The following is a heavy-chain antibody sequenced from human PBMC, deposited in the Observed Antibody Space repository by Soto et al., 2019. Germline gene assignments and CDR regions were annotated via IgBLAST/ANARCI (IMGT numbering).Heavy chain of an antibody. V-gene: IGHV4-39*01. D-gene: IGHD3-22*01. J-gene: IGHJ4*02. CDR2: IYYSGST. CDR1: GGSSSSRRYY. CDR3: ASLYGDSSGYYGSPPLLGSFDY. Sequence: WETLSLTCTVSGGSSSSRRYYWGWIRQTRGKGLELIGSIYYSGSTYYTPSLKRRVTISVDTSKNQFSLKLSSVTAADTAVYYCASLYGDSSGYYGSPPLLGSFDYWGQGTLVTVS.